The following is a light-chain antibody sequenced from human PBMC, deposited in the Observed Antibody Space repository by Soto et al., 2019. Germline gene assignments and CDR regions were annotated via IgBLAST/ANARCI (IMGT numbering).Light chain of an antibody. Sequence: QSVLTQPASVSGSPGQSITISCTGTSSDVGGYNYVSWYQQHPGKAHKLMIYDVSNRPSGVSNRFSGSKSGNTASLTISGLQAEDEADYYCSSYTSSSTLQVVFGGGTKLTVL. CDR3: SSYTSSSTLQVV. CDR1: SSDVGGYNY. J-gene: IGLJ2*01. V-gene: IGLV2-14*01. CDR2: DVS.